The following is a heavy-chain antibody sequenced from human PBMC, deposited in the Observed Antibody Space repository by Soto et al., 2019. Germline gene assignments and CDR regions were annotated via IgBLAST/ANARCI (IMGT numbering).Heavy chain of an antibody. Sequence: EVQLVESGGGLVQPGGSLRLSCSASGFSFSSYAMHWVRQAPGKGLEYVSAISSNGGSTYYADSVKGRFTISSDNSKNTLYLQMSSLRAEDTAVYYCVKGAQLLWFGELLGNYYYHYGMDVWGQGTTVTVSS. J-gene: IGHJ6*02. CDR1: GFSFSSYA. CDR3: VKGAQLLWFGELLGNYYYHYGMDV. CDR2: ISSNGGST. V-gene: IGHV3-64D*08. D-gene: IGHD3-10*01.